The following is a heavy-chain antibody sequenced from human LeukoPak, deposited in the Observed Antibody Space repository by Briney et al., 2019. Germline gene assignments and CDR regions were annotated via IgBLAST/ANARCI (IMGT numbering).Heavy chain of an antibody. CDR3: ARGEGPGRNWFDP. V-gene: IGHV5-51*01. CDR2: IYPGDSDT. J-gene: IGHJ5*02. Sequence: NLGESLKISCKGSGYRFTNYWIGWVRQMPGKGLEWMGIIYPGDSDTRYSPSFQGQVTISADKSTTTAYLQWSSLKASDTAMYYCARGEGPGRNWFDPWGQGTLVTVSS. CDR1: GYRFTNYW. D-gene: IGHD3-10*01.